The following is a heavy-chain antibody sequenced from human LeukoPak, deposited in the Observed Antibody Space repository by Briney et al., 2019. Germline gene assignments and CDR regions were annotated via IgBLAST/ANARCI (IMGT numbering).Heavy chain of an antibody. Sequence: SETLSLTCAVYGGSFSGYYWSWIRQPPGKGLEWIGEINHSGSTNYNPSLKSRVTISVDTSKNQFSLKLSSVTAADTAVYYCANLAWPGWFGELYNYWGQGTLVTVSS. CDR1: GGSFSGYY. V-gene: IGHV4-34*01. CDR2: INHSGST. D-gene: IGHD3-10*01. CDR3: ANLAWPGWFGELYNY. J-gene: IGHJ4*02.